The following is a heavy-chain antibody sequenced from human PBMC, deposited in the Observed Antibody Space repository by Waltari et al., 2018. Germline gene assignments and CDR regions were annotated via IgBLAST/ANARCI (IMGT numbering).Heavy chain of an antibody. J-gene: IGHJ6*03. CDR2: ISAYNGNT. CDR1: GYTFTRSG. V-gene: IGHV1-18*01. Sequence: QVHLVQSGAEVKKPGASFAVSCKASGYTFTRSGISWVRPAPGQGLEWMGWISAYNGNTNYAQKLQGRVTMTTDTSTSTAYMELRSLRSDDTAVYYCARDSSGWYVKYYYYMDVWGKGTTVTVSS. D-gene: IGHD6-19*01. CDR3: ARDSSGWYVKYYYYMDV.